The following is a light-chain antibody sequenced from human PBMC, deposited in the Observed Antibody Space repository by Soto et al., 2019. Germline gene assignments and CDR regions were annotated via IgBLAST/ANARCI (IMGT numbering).Light chain of an antibody. CDR2: EVY. Sequence: QSALTQPPSASGSPGQSVTISCTGTSSDVGGYNYVSWYQHHPGKAPKLIIYEVYKRPSGVPDRFSGSTSGNTAALTVAGLKAEDEADYHCCSYVGTSSYFFGTGTMGTVL. CDR1: SSDVGGYNY. J-gene: IGLJ1*01. V-gene: IGLV2-8*01. CDR3: CSYVGTSSYF.